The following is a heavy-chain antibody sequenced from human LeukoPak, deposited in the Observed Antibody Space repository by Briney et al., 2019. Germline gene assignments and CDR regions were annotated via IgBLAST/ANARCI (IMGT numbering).Heavy chain of an antibody. CDR2: VSGSGDST. V-gene: IGHV3-23*01. CDR3: AKALTMILVLRGGFDY. CDR1: GFTFSSYA. D-gene: IGHD3-22*01. J-gene: IGHJ4*02. Sequence: GGSLRLSCAASGFTFSSYAMSWVRQAPGKGLEWVSGVSGSGDSTYYADSVKGRFTISRDNSKNTLYLQMNSLRAEDTAVYYCAKALTMILVLRGGFDYWGQGALVTVSS.